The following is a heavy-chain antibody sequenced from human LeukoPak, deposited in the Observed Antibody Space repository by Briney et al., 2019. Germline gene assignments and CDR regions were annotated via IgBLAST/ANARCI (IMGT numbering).Heavy chain of an antibody. V-gene: IGHV4-59*11. Sequence: PSETLSLTCTVSGGSISSHYWSWLRQPPGKGLEWIGYIYYSGSTNYNPSLKSRVTISVDTSKNQFSLKLSSVTAADTAVYYCARVGVVPAAIDWYFDLWGRGTLVTVSS. CDR3: ARVGVVPAAIDWYFDL. CDR1: GGSISSHY. J-gene: IGHJ2*01. CDR2: IYYSGST. D-gene: IGHD2-2*01.